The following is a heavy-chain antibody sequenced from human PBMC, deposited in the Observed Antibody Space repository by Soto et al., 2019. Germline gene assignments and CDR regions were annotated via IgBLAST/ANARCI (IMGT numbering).Heavy chain of an antibody. D-gene: IGHD1-26*01. V-gene: IGHV3-30*18. Sequence: QVHLEQSGGGVVQPGRSLRLSCAVSGVTFSYYDMHWVRQAPGKGLEWVAVISYDGSNKFYADSVKGRFTISRDNSKNTLYLQINSLTVEDTAMYYCAKEGHSGSSYREDFDSWGQGTLVTVSS. J-gene: IGHJ4*02. CDR2: ISYDGSNK. CDR3: AKEGHSGSSYREDFDS. CDR1: GVTFSYYD.